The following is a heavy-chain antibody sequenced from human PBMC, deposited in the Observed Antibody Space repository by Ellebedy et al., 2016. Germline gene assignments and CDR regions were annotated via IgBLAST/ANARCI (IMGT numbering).Heavy chain of an antibody. CDR1: GASISSDTW. D-gene: IGHD4-11*01. Sequence: SETLSLTCAVSGASISSDTWWSWVRQAPGKGLEWIGEINHIGTTNYNPSLKSRVTISVDTSNNQFSLKLASVTAADAAMYYCARDNYAWHAFDIWGQGTMVTVSS. V-gene: IGHV4-4*02. CDR2: INHIGTT. CDR3: ARDNYAWHAFDI. J-gene: IGHJ3*02.